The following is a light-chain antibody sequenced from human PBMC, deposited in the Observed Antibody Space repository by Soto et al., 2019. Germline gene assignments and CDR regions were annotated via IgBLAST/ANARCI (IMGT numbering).Light chain of an antibody. CDR3: QQYGSSPYT. CDR2: GAS. V-gene: IGKV3-20*01. J-gene: IGKJ2*01. CDR1: QSVSGDR. Sequence: ETVLTQSPGTLSLSPGERASLSCRASQSVSGDRLSWYRQRPGQAPRLLIYGASNRATGIPDRFSGRGSGTDFTLTISGLEPEDFAVYYCQQYGSSPYTFGQGTKLEIK.